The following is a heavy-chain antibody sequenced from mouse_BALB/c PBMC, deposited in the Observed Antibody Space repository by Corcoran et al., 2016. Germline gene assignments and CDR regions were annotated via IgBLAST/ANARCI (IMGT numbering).Heavy chain of an antibody. CDR1: GFNIKDTY. CDR2: IDPANGNT. CDR3: ARSRGGNYVVY. V-gene: IGHV14-3*02. J-gene: IGHJ2*01. Sequence: QLQPSGSELVKPGASVKLSCTASGFNIKDTYIHWMKQRPEQGLEWIGRIDPANGNTKYDPKFQGKATMTADTSSNTAYLQLSSLTSEATAVYYCARSRGGNYVVYWGQGTTLTVSS.